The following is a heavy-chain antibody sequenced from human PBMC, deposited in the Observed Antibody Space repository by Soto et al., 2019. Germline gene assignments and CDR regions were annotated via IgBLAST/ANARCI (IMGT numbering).Heavy chain of an antibody. CDR3: ARGYGSGSSAKGSFDY. J-gene: IGHJ4*02. Sequence: QVQLQESGPGLVKPSQTLSLTCTVSGGSISSGGYYWSWIRQHPGKGLEWIGYIYYSGSTYYNPSLKSRVTLSVDTSQNPFALKLGSVPAADTAVYYCARGYGSGSSAKGSFDYWGQGTLVTVSS. D-gene: IGHD3-10*01. CDR2: IYYSGST. V-gene: IGHV4-31*03. CDR1: GGSISSGGYY.